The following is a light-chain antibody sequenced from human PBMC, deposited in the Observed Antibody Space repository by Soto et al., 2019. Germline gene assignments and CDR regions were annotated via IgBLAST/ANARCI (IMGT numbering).Light chain of an antibody. CDR3: QQYNNWPPWT. CDR1: RSLSTN. J-gene: IGKJ1*01. Sequence: EIVMTQSPATLSVSPGERATLSCRASRSLSTNLAWYQQKPGQAPRLLIYDASTRATGIPARFSGSGSGTEFTLTISTLQSEDIAVYYCQQYNNWPPWTFGQGTKVDIK. CDR2: DAS. V-gene: IGKV3-15*01.